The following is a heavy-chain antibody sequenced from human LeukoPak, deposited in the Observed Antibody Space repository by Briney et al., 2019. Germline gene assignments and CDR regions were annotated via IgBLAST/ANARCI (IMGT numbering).Heavy chain of an antibody. CDR2: MNPNSGNT. Sequence: VASVKVSCKASGYTFSSYDINWVRQSTGQGLEWMGWMNPNSGNTAYAQKFQGRVTMSRDTSISTAYMELSSLRSEDTAVYYCARLPKYSRPLDYWGQGTLVTVSS. J-gene: IGHJ4*02. V-gene: IGHV1-8*02. CDR1: GYTFSSYD. D-gene: IGHD6-6*01. CDR3: ARLPKYSRPLDY.